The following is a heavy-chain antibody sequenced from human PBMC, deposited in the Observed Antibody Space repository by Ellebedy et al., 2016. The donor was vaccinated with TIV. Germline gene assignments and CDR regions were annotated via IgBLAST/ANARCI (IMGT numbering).Heavy chain of an antibody. Sequence: GGSLRLXCAASGFAFSAYNMTWVRQAPGKGLEWVSTISGSGVSTYYAGSLRDRFTISRDNSRNTMYLQMSSLRVEDTAIYYCAKSVADIYLFDSWGQGTLVTVSS. J-gene: IGHJ4*02. CDR3: AKSVADIYLFDS. V-gene: IGHV3-23*01. D-gene: IGHD6-19*01. CDR1: GFAFSAYN. CDR2: ISGSGVST.